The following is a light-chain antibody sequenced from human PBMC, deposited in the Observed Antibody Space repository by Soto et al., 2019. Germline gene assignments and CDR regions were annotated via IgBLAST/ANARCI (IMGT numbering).Light chain of an antibody. CDR1: SSNIGINT. Sequence: QSVLTQPPSASGTPGQRVTFSCSGSSSNIGINTVNWYRQLPGTAPQLLISDNHRRPSGVPDRFSGSKSGTSASLAISGLQSGDEATYFCAAWDVSLKGFVFGTGTRSPS. J-gene: IGLJ1*01. V-gene: IGLV1-44*01. CDR3: AAWDVSLKGFV. CDR2: DNH.